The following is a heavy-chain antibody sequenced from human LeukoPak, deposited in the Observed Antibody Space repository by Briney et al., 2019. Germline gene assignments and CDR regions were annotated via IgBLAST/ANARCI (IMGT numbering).Heavy chain of an antibody. CDR1: GDSLSTPQYY. V-gene: IGHV4-39*01. CDR2: VYYGGSL. Sequence: SDTLSLPCTVSGDSLSTPQYYWGWIRQPPGRGLEWIGSVYYGGSLFYNPSLKSRVPLSVDTSKNQFPLKLSSVTAADTAVYYCAGHVTPPYTNYGAYWGRGSLVTVSS. J-gene: IGHJ4*02. D-gene: IGHD4-17*01. CDR3: AGHVTPPYTNYGAY.